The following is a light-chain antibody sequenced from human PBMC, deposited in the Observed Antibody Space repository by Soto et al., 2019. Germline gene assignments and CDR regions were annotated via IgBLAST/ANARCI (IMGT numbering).Light chain of an antibody. CDR1: RGISNY. CDR2: AAS. V-gene: IGKV1-27*01. J-gene: IGKJ1*01. Sequence: DIQMTQSPSSLSASVGDRVTITCRASRGISNYLAWYQQKPGKVPKLLIYAASTLQSGVPSRFSGSGSGTDFTLTISSLQPEDVPTYYCQKYNSAPWTFGQGTKVEIK. CDR3: QKYNSAPWT.